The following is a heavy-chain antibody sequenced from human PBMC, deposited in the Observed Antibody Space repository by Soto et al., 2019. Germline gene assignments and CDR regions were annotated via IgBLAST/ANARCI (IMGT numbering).Heavy chain of an antibody. CDR1: GFTFSSYA. V-gene: IGHV3-23*01. CDR3: AKDWGWNDAFDI. Sequence: PGGSLRLSCAASGFTFSSYAMSWVRQAPGMGLEWVSAISGSGGSTYYADSVKGRFTISRDNSKNTLYLQMNSLRAEDTAVYYCAKDWGWNDAFDIWGQGTMVTVSS. J-gene: IGHJ3*02. CDR2: ISGSGGST. D-gene: IGHD1-1*01.